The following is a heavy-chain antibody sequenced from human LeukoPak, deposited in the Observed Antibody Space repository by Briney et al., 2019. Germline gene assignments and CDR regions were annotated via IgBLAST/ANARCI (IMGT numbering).Heavy chain of an antibody. Sequence: PGRSLRLSCAASGFTFSSYGMHWVRQAPGKGLEWVAVISYDGSNKYYADSVKGRFTISRDNSKNTLYLQMNSLRAEDTAVYYCAVHGSGSYYTTTFDYWGQGTLVTVSS. V-gene: IGHV3-30*03. J-gene: IGHJ4*02. D-gene: IGHD3-10*01. CDR2: ISYDGSNK. CDR3: AVHGSGSYYTTTFDY. CDR1: GFTFSSYG.